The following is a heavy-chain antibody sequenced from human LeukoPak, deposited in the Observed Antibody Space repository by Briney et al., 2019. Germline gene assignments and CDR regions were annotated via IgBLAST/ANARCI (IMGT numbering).Heavy chain of an antibody. J-gene: IGHJ6*02. CDR1: GFTFSSYG. D-gene: IGHD3-10*01. CDR3: ARKGYYGSGSAHQNYYYGMDV. CDR2: ISYDGSNK. Sequence: GGSLRLSCAASGFTFSSYGMHWVRQAPGKGLEWVAVISYDGSNKYYADSVKGRFTISRDNSKNTLYLQMNSLRAEDTAVYYCARKGYYGSGSAHQNYYYGMDVWGQGTTVTVSS. V-gene: IGHV3-30*03.